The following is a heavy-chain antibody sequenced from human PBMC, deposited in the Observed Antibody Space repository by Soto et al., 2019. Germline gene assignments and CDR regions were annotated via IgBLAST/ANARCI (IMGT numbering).Heavy chain of an antibody. V-gene: IGHV3-66*01. CDR3: AREGVDTAMVINDYIWGSYRTTGYFDY. J-gene: IGHJ4*02. CDR2: IYSGGST. CDR1: GFTVSSNY. Sequence: GGSLRLSCAASGFTVSSNYMSWVRQAPGKGLEWVSVIYSGGSTYYADSVKGRFTISRDNSKNTLYLQMNSLRAEDTAVYYCAREGVDTAMVINDYIWGSYRTTGYFDYWGQGTLVTVSS. D-gene: IGHD3-16*02.